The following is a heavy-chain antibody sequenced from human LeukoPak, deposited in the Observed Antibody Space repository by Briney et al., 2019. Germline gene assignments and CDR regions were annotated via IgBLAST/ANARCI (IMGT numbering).Heavy chain of an antibody. Sequence: ASVKVSCKASGYTFTSYDINWVRQATGQGLEWMGWMNPNSGNTGYAQKFQGRVTMTRNTSISTAYMELSSLRSEDTAVYYCARESKTYYDSPIDYWGQGTLSPSPQ. CDR1: GYTFTSYD. V-gene: IGHV1-8*02. J-gene: IGHJ4*02. CDR3: ARESKTYYDSPIDY. CDR2: MNPNSGNT. D-gene: IGHD3-3*01.